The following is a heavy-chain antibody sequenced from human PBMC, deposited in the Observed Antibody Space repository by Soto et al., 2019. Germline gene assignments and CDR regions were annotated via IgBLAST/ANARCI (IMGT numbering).Heavy chain of an antibody. CDR1: GGTFSSYA. CDR2: IIPIFGTA. D-gene: IGHD1-26*01. CDR3: ARGGSYDAFDI. J-gene: IGHJ3*02. Sequence: GASVKVSCKAPGGTFSSYAISWVRQAPGQGLEWMGGIIPIFGTANYAQKFQGRVTITADESTSTAYMELSSLRSEDTAVYYCARGGSYDAFDIWGHGTMVTVSS. V-gene: IGHV1-69*13.